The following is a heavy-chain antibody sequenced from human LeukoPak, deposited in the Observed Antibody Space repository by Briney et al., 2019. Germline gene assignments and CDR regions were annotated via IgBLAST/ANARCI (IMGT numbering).Heavy chain of an antibody. CDR3: GRIPAAGSLKGSFDI. Sequence: GGSLKISCKGSGYSFTTYWIGWVRQMPGKGLEWMGIIYPGNSDTTYSPSFQGQVTISADKSISTAYLQWSSLKASDSATYYCGRIPAAGSLKGSFDIWGQGTMVTVSS. V-gene: IGHV5-51*01. D-gene: IGHD6-13*01. CDR1: GYSFTTYW. CDR2: IYPGNSDT. J-gene: IGHJ3*02.